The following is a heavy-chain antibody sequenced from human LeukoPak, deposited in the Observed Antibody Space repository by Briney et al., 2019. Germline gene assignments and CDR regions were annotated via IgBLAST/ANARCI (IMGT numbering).Heavy chain of an antibody. D-gene: IGHD1-26*01. CDR3: ARDIPRGSTHLDY. J-gene: IGHJ4*02. CDR2: ISYDGRNK. V-gene: IGHV3-30*03. CDR1: GFTFSTYA. Sequence: GTSLRLSCAVSGFTFSTYAMHWVRQAPGQGLEWMAFISYDGRNKYYADSVKGRFTISRDNAENSLYLQMNILRVEDTAVYYCARDIPRGSTHLDYWGQGTLVTVSA.